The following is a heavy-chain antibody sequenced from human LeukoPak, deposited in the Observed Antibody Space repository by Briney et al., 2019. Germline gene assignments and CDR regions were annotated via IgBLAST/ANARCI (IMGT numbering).Heavy chain of an antibody. CDR1: RFTFSSYS. D-gene: IGHD3-22*01. CDR3: ARTRGPLLPES. Sequence: GGSLRLSCAASRFTFSSYSMNWVRQAPGKGLEWVSSISSSSSYIYYADSVKGRFTISRDNAENSLYLQMNSLRAEDTAVYYCARTRGPLLPESWGQGTLVTVSS. CDR2: ISSSSSYI. J-gene: IGHJ1*01. V-gene: IGHV3-21*01.